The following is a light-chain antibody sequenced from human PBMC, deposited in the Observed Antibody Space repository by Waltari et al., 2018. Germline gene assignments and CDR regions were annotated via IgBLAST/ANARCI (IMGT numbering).Light chain of an antibody. CDR1: QSVLYRSNNKNH. CDR3: HQYYNTHRT. J-gene: IGKJ1*01. Sequence: DIVLTQSPDSLAVSLGERATINCTASQSVLYRSNNKNHLAWYKQTPGQPPKLLIYWASTRESGVPDRFSGSGSGSDFTLTISSLQPEDVATYYCHQYYNTHRTFGQGTKVEIK. V-gene: IGKV4-1*01. CDR2: WAS.